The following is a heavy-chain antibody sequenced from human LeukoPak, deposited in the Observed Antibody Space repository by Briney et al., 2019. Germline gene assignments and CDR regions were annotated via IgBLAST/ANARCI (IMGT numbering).Heavy chain of an antibody. Sequence: GGSLRLSCAASGFTFSSSAMSWVRQAPGKGLEWVSAISNNGGYTYYADSVQGRFTISRDNSKSTLCLQMNSLRAEDTAVYYCARDSSVRAPYGMDVWGQGTTVTVSS. J-gene: IGHJ6*02. CDR3: ARDSSVRAPYGMDV. V-gene: IGHV3-23*01. CDR1: GFTFSSSA. CDR2: ISNNGGYT.